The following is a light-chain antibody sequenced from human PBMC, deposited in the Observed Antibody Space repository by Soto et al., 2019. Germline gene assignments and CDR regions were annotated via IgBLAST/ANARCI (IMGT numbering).Light chain of an antibody. J-gene: IGLJ1*01. V-gene: IGLV2-14*01. Sequence: QSVLTQPASVSGSPGQSITISCTGTGSDVGSYKYVSWYQQHPGKAPKLIIFEVSNRPSGVSDRFSGSKSGNRASLTISGLQAEDEADSYCSSYTSISSLGVFGTGTKVTVL. CDR1: GSDVGSYKY. CDR3: SSYTSISSLGV. CDR2: EVS.